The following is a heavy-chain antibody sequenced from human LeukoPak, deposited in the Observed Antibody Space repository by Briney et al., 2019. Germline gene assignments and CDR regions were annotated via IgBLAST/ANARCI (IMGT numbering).Heavy chain of an antibody. CDR1: GVSLSGHS. CDR3: ARLVAGNYLDY. J-gene: IGHJ4*02. D-gene: IGHD6-19*01. CDR2: ISHSGRT. V-gene: IGHV4-34*01. Sequence: SETLSLTCAVSGVSLSGHSWSWIRQPPGKGLEWIGEISHSGRTNYNPSLSGRLTMSIDTSRNQFSMKLTSVTAADTAVYYCARLVAGNYLDYWGQGTLVTVSS.